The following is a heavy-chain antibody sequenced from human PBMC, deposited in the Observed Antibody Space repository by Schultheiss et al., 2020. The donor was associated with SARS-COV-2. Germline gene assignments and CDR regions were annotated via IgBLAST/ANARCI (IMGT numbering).Heavy chain of an antibody. CDR3: ARDYYEAAAGGGAFDI. D-gene: IGHD6-13*01. V-gene: IGHV1-69*06. CDR1: GGTFSSYA. CDR2: IIPIFGTA. Sequence: SVKVSCKASGGTFSSYAISWVRQAPGQGLEWMGGIIPIFGTANYAQKFQGRVTITADKSTSTAYMELSSLRSEDTAVYYCARDYYEAAAGGGAFDIWGQGTMVTVSS. J-gene: IGHJ3*02.